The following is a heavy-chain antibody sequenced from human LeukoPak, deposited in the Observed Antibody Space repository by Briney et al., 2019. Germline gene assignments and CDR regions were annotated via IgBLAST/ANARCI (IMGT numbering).Heavy chain of an antibody. CDR2: IYHSGST. J-gene: IGHJ4*02. D-gene: IGHD3-22*01. CDR3: ARTHYYDSSGYYYFDY. CDR1: GGSISSGGYS. Sequence: SETLSLTCAVSGGSISSGGYSWSWIRQPPGKGLEWIGYIYHSGSTNYNPSLKSRVTISVDTSKNQFSLKLSSVTAADTAVYYCARTHYYDSSGYYYFDYWGQGTLVTVSS. V-gene: IGHV4-30-2*01.